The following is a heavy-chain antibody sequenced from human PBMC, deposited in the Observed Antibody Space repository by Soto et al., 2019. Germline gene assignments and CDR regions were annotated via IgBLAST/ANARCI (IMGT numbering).Heavy chain of an antibody. CDR2: IYYSGST. V-gene: IGHV4-31*03. CDR1: GGSISSGGYY. Sequence: SETLSLTCTVSGGSISSGGYYWSWIRQHPGKGLEWIGYIYYSGSTYYNPSLKSRVTISVDTSKNQFSLKLSSVTAAHTAVYYCARGTHYDILTGFYYYGMDVWGQGTTVTVSS. J-gene: IGHJ6*02. D-gene: IGHD3-9*01. CDR3: ARGTHYDILTGFYYYGMDV.